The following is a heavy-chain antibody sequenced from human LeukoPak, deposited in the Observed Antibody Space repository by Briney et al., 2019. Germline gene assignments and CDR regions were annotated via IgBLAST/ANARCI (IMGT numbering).Heavy chain of an antibody. J-gene: IGHJ4*02. CDR3: ARAVSIFGVASLELDY. Sequence: GGSLRLSCAASGFTFSSYEMNWVRQAPGKGLEWVSYISSSGSTIYYADSVKGRFTISRDNAKNSLYLQMNSLRAEDTAVYYCARAVSIFGVASLELDYWGQGTLVTVSS. CDR2: ISSSGSTI. CDR1: GFTFSSYE. V-gene: IGHV3-48*03. D-gene: IGHD3-3*01.